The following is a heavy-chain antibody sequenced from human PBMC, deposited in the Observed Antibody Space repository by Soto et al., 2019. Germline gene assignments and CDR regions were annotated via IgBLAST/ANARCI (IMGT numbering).Heavy chain of an antibody. CDR3: ATLWGQD. CDR1: GGSISSSSYY. D-gene: IGHD3-10*01. CDR2: IYYSGST. J-gene: IGHJ4*02. V-gene: IGHV4-39*01. Sequence: QLQLQESGPGLVKPSETLSLTCTVSGGSISSSSYYWGWIRQPPGKGLEWIGRIYYSGSTYYNPSLKSRVPVSVDPSKNQFSLKLSSVTAADTAVYYCATLWGQDWGQGTLVTVSS.